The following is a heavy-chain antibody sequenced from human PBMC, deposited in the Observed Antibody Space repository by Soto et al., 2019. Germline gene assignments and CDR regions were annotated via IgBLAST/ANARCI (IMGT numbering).Heavy chain of an antibody. CDR2: LFPTFVTA. Sequence: QVQLVQSGAGVKKPGSSLKVSCKASGAPFRGYAISWVQQPPGQGLEWRGGLFPTFVTANYAQKFQGRVTITADESTSTAYMELSSLRSEDTAVYYCAREGSVGATGGYFDYWGQGTLVTVSS. D-gene: IGHD1-26*01. J-gene: IGHJ4*02. CDR1: GAPFRGYA. V-gene: IGHV1-69*12. CDR3: AREGSVGATGGYFDY.